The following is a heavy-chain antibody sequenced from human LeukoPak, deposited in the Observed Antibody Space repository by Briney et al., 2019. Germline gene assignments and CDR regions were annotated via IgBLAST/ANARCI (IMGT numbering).Heavy chain of an antibody. J-gene: IGHJ4*02. CDR1: GFTFDTYA. V-gene: IGHV3-23*01. Sequence: GGSLRLSCAASGFTFDTYAMTWVRQAPGKGLEWVSSIIGTGGTLYADSVKGRFTISRDNSKNTLYLQVNSLRVEDTAIYYCACQREYCSSGRRYFDHWGQGTLVTVSS. CDR3: ACQREYCSSGRRYFDH. CDR2: IIGTGGT. D-gene: IGHD2-2*01.